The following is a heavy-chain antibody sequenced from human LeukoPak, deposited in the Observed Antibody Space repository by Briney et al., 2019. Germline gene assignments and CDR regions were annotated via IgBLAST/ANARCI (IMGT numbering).Heavy chain of an antibody. CDR3: TTSSVAAPFAFDY. D-gene: IGHD6-6*01. CDR1: GFIFNNAW. V-gene: IGHV3-15*01. J-gene: IGHJ4*02. Sequence: GGSLRLSCAASGFIFNNAWMSWVRQAPGKGLEWVGRIKSKAHGETTDFAAPVKGRFTISRDDSKTTLSLQMNSLKTDDTAVYYCTTSSVAAPFAFDYWGQGTLVTVSS. CDR2: IKSKAHGETT.